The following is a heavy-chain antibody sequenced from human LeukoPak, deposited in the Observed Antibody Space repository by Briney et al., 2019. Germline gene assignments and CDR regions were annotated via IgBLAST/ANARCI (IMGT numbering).Heavy chain of an antibody. Sequence: ASVKVSCKASGYTFTGYYMHWVRQAPGQGLEWMGWINPNSGGTSYAQKFHGRVTLTRDTSINTAYMDLSRLTSDDTAVYYCASLTVTTGAGDYWGQGTLVTVSS. J-gene: IGHJ4*02. D-gene: IGHD4-17*01. V-gene: IGHV1-2*02. CDR2: INPNSGGT. CDR3: ASLTVTTGAGDY. CDR1: GYTFTGYY.